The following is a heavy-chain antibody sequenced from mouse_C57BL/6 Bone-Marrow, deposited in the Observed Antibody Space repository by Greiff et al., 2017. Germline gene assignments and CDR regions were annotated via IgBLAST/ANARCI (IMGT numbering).Heavy chain of an antibody. CDR2: IYPRSGNT. CDR3: ATPYYYGSSYQLAY. D-gene: IGHD1-1*01. Sequence: QVQLQQSGAELARPGASVKLSCKASGYTFTSYGISWVKQRTGQGLEWIGEIYPRSGNTYYNEKFKGKATLTADKSSSPAYMELRSLTSESSAVYFYATPYYYGSSYQLAYWGQGTLVTVSA. V-gene: IGHV1-81*01. J-gene: IGHJ3*01. CDR1: GYTFTSYG.